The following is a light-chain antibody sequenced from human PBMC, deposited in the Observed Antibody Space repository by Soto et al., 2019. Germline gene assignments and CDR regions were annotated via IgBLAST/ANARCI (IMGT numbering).Light chain of an antibody. CDR1: QTISSW. CDR2: KAS. V-gene: IGKV1-5*03. J-gene: IGKJ1*01. CDR3: QQYNSYPWT. Sequence: DKQMTNSLSTLSGSVGDRVTMTCRASQTISSWLAWYQQKPGKAPKLLIYKASTLKSGVPSRFSGSGSGTEFTLTISSLQPDDFATYYCQQYNSYPWTFGHGTKVDIK.